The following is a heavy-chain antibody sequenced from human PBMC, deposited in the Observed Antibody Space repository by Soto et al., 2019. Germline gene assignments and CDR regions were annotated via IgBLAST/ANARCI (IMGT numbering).Heavy chain of an antibody. Sequence: GGSLRLSCVASGFNLSHPWMTWVRQAAGKGLEWVGRIKSKTDGGTVDYAAPVKGRATISRDDSKNTVYLQMNSLKTEDTAVYYCTTGIYYDILTGYHNVAYWGQGALVTVSS. V-gene: IGHV3-15*01. J-gene: IGHJ4*02. CDR2: IKSKTDGGTV. D-gene: IGHD3-9*01. CDR3: TTGIYYDILTGYHNVAY. CDR1: GFNLSHPW.